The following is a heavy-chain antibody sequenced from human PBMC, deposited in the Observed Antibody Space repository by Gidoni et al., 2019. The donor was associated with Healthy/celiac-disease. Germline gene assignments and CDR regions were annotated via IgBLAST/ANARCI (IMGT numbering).Heavy chain of an antibody. D-gene: IGHD4-17*01. CDR3: ARDPWTTVTPFDY. CDR2: IKQDGSEK. Sequence: EVQLVESGGGVVQPGGSLRLSCAASGFTSSSYWMSWVRQAPGKGLEWVANIKQDGSEKYYVDSVKGRFTIARDNAKNSLYLQMNSLRAEDTAVYYCARDPWTTVTPFDYWGQGTLVTVSS. V-gene: IGHV3-7*01. CDR1: GFTSSSYW. J-gene: IGHJ4*02.